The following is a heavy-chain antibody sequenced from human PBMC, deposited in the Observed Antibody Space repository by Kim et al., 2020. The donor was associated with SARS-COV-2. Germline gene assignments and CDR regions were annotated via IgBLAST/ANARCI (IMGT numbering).Heavy chain of an antibody. CDR2: INHGGST. CDR3: ARETPGYSYNFDY. Sequence: SETLSLTCAVYGGSFSGYYWSWIRQPPGKGLEWIGEINHGGSTNYNPSLKSRVTISVDTSKNQFSLKLSSVTAADTAVYYCARETPGYSYNFDYWGQGTLVTVSS. V-gene: IGHV4-34*01. D-gene: IGHD5-18*01. J-gene: IGHJ4*02. CDR1: GGSFSGYY.